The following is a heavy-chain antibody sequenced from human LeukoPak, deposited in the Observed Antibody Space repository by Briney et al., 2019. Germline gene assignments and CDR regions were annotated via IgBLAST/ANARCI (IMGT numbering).Heavy chain of an antibody. J-gene: IGHJ6*03. Sequence: SETLSLTCTVSGYSISSGYLWGWIRQPPGKGLEWIGSIDGSGSSYYNPSLKSRVAISVDTSKNQFSLKLTSVTAADTAVYYCARTTEGGYTYGYFYYYYMDVWGKGTTVTISS. CDR1: GYSISSGYL. D-gene: IGHD5-18*01. CDR2: IDGSGSS. CDR3: ARTTEGGYTYGYFYYYYMDV. V-gene: IGHV4-38-2*02.